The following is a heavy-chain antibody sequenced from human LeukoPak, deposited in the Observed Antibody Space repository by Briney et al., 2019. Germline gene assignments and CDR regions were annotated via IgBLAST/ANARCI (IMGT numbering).Heavy chain of an antibody. V-gene: IGHV3-53*01. J-gene: IGHJ4*02. CDR1: EFTVSSNY. Sequence: PGGSLRLSCAVFEFTVSSNYMSWVRQAPGKGLEWVSVIYSGAGTHYADSVKGRFTISRDNSKNTLYLQMNSLRVEDTAVYYRARGSSGYSFDYWGQGTLVAVSS. D-gene: IGHD3-22*01. CDR3: ARGSSGYSFDY. CDR2: IYSGAGT.